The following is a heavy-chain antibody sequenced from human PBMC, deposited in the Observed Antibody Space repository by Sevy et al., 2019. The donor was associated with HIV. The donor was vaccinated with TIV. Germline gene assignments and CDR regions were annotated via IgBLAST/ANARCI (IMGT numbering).Heavy chain of an antibody. CDR1: GGSISSGDFY. D-gene: IGHD3-3*01. J-gene: IGHJ5*02. CDR3: ARNDFWSGYWFDP. V-gene: IGHV4-30-4*01. CDR2: IYDSGST. Sequence: SETLSLTCTVSGGSISSGDFYWSWIRQPPAKGLEWIGYIYDSGSTYYNPSLKSRVTISVDTSKNQFSLKLSSVTAADTAVYYCARNDFWSGYWFDPWGQGTLVTVSS.